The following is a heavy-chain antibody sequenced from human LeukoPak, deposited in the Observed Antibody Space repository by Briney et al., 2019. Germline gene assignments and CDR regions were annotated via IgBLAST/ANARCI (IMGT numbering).Heavy chain of an antibody. Sequence: PSETLSLTCTVSGGSISSSSYYWSWIRQPPGKGLEWIGEINHSGSTNYNPSLKSRVTISVDTSKNQFSLKLSSVTAADTAVYYCARGSCSSTSCYEGYFDYWGQGTLVTVSS. V-gene: IGHV4-39*07. CDR3: ARGSCSSTSCYEGYFDY. CDR1: GGSISSSSYY. J-gene: IGHJ4*02. D-gene: IGHD2-2*01. CDR2: INHSGST.